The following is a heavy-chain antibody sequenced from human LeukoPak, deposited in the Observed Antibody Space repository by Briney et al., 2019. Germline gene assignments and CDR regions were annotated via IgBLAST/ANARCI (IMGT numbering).Heavy chain of an antibody. CDR2: ISYSGST. CDR3: ATGTYYFGS. D-gene: IGHD3-10*01. J-gene: IGHJ4*02. Sequence: PSETLSLTCTVSGGSISSYYCSWIRQPPGKGLEWIGYISYSGSTNYNPSLKSRVIISVDTSKNHFSLKLTSVTAADTAVYYCATGTYYFGSWGLGTLVTVSS. V-gene: IGHV4-59*01. CDR1: GGSISSYY.